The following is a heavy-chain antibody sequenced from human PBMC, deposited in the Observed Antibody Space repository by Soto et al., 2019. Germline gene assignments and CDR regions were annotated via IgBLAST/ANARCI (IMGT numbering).Heavy chain of an antibody. CDR2: ISYDGNNK. CDR3: AKDGGTGAAQDELASYFYMDV. J-gene: IGHJ6*03. D-gene: IGHD1-1*01. Sequence: GGSLRLSCAASGFTFSNYGMHWVRQAPGKGLEWVSVISYDGNNKYYADSVKGRFTISRDNSKNTLFLQMSSLRADDTAVYYCAKDGGTGAAQDELASYFYMDVWGKGTTVTVSS. CDR1: GFTFSNYG. V-gene: IGHV3-30*18.